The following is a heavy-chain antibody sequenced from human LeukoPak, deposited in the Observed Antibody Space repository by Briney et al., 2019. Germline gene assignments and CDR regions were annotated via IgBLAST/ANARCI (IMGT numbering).Heavy chain of an antibody. CDR3: ARGACGSTRCYGFYYYGMDV. Sequence: GGSLRLSCAASGFTVSSNYMSWVRQAPGKGLEWVSVIYSGGSTYYADSVKGRFTISRHNSKNTLYLQMNSLRPEDTAVYYCARGACGSTRCYGFYYYGMDVWGQGTTVTVSS. CDR2: IYSGGST. J-gene: IGHJ6*02. V-gene: IGHV3-53*04. D-gene: IGHD2-2*01. CDR1: GFTVSSNY.